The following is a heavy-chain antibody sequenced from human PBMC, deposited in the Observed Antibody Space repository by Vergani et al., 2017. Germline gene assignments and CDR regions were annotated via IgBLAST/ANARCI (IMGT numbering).Heavy chain of an antibody. CDR1: GFTLGDYA. J-gene: IGHJ6*03. CDR3: ARSGYCAHGVCYMTYYYYMDV. V-gene: IGHV3-49*04. D-gene: IGHD2-8*01. Sequence: EVHLVESGGGLVQPGRSLRLSCSGSGFTLGDYAMTWVRQAPGKGLEWVAFIWSKPYGGTTEYAASVKGRFSISRDDSQGIAYLQMNNLRAADTAVYYCARSGYCAHGVCYMTYYYYMDVWGKGTAVTVSS. CDR2: IWSKPYGGTT.